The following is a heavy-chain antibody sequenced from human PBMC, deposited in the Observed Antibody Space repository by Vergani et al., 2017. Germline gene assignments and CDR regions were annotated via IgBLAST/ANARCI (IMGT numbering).Heavy chain of an antibody. CDR1: GYTFTSYG. Sequence: QVQLVQSGAEVKKPGSSVKVSCKASGYTFTSYGISWVRQAPGQGLEWMGWISAYNGNTNYAQKLQGRVTMTTDTSTSTAYMELRSLRSDDTAVYYCARDIWFGAPGPSNGFDPWGQGTLVTVSS. V-gene: IGHV1-18*01. J-gene: IGHJ5*02. CDR2: ISAYNGNT. D-gene: IGHD3-10*01. CDR3: ARDIWFGAPGPSNGFDP.